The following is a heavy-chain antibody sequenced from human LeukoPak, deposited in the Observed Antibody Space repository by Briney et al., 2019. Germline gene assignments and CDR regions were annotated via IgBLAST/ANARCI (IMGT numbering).Heavy chain of an antibody. Sequence: GGSLRLSCAASGFTFSTYSMNWVRQAPGKGLEWVSSISSSSSYIFYADSVKGRFTISRDNAKNSLYLRMNSLRAEDTAVYYCTRAPPPIQLERPGTYDYWGQGTLVTVSS. V-gene: IGHV3-21*01. CDR1: GFTFSTYS. J-gene: IGHJ4*02. CDR3: TRAPPPIQLERPGTYDY. CDR2: ISSSSSYI. D-gene: IGHD1-1*01.